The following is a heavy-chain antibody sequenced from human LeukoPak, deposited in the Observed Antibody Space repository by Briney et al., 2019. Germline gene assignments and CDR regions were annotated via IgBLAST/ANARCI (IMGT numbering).Heavy chain of an antibody. Sequence: GGSLRLSCAASGFTFSSYSMNWVRQAPGKGLEWVSYISSSSSTIYYADSVKGRFTISRDNAKNSLYLQMNSLRAEDTAVYYCARDIVLLWFGELFMFDYWGQGTLVTVSS. CDR2: ISSSSSTI. CDR1: GFTFSSYS. CDR3: ARDIVLLWFGELFMFDY. V-gene: IGHV3-48*04. J-gene: IGHJ4*02. D-gene: IGHD3-10*01.